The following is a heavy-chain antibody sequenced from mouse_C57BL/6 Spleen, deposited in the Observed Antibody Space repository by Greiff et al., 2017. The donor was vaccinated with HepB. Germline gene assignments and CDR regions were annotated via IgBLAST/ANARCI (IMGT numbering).Heavy chain of an antibody. Sequence: EVQLQQSGPELVKPGASVKISCKASGYTFTDYYMNWVKQSHGKSLEWIGDINPNNGGTSYNQKFKGKATLTVDKSSSTAYMELRSLTSEDSAVYYCASRWLLRRYFDVWGTGTTVTVSS. CDR2: INPNNGGT. D-gene: IGHD2-3*01. J-gene: IGHJ1*03. CDR3: ASRWLLRRYFDV. CDR1: GYTFTDYY. V-gene: IGHV1-26*01.